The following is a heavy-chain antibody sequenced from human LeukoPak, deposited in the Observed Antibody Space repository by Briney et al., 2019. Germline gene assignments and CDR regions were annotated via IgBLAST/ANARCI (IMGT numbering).Heavy chain of an antibody. CDR3: AKDLTPYIPASGD. CDR1: GFTFSNYA. CDR2: ISGSGGST. J-gene: IGHJ4*02. D-gene: IGHD6-13*01. Sequence: GGSLRLSCAASGFTFSNYAMSWVRQAPGKGLEWVSSISGSGGSTYYADSVKGRFTISRDNSRNTLYLQMKSLRAEDTAIYFCAKDLTPYIPASGDWVQGTLVTVSS. V-gene: IGHV3-23*01.